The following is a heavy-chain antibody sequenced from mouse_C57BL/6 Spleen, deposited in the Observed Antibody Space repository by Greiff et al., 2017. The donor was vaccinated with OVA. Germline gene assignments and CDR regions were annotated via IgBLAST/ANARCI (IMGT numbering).Heavy chain of an antibody. CDR1: GFTFSDYG. CDR3: ARNTYYSNPFDY. D-gene: IGHD2-5*01. Sequence: EVKLVESGGGLVKPGGSLKLSCAASGFTFSDYGMHWVRQAPEKGLEWVAYISSGSSTIYYADTVKGRFTISRDNAKNTLFLQMTSLRSEDTAMDYCARNTYYSNPFDYWGQGTTLTVSS. CDR2: ISSGSSTI. V-gene: IGHV5-17*01. J-gene: IGHJ2*01.